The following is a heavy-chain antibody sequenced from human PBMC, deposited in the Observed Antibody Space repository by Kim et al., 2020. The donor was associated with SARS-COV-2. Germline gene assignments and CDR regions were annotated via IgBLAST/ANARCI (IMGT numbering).Heavy chain of an antibody. CDR3: ARDWHGRYLDY. CDR2: N. Sequence: NDYAVSVRSRITINPATSKNHFSLQLTSVSPEDTAVYCCARDWHGRYLDYWGQGTLVTVSS. D-gene: IGHD4-17*01. V-gene: IGHV6-1*01. J-gene: IGHJ4*02.